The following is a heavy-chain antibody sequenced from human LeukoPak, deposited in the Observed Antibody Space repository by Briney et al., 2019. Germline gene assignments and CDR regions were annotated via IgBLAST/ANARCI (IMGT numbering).Heavy chain of an antibody. CDR3: AKKTIVGATVDAFDI. D-gene: IGHD1-26*01. CDR2: IRYDGFNK. V-gene: IGHV3-30*02. CDR1: GFTFTDYW. Sequence: SGGSLRLSCAVSGFTFTDYWMNWVRQAPGKGLEWVASIRYDGFNKYYADSLKGRFTISRDNSKNTLYLQMNSLRAEDTAVYYCAKKTIVGATVDAFDIWGQGTMVIVSS. J-gene: IGHJ3*02.